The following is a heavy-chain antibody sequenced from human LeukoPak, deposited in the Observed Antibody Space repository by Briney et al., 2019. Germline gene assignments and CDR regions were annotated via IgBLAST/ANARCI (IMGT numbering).Heavy chain of an antibody. CDR3: ASSTSWLGWWYFDY. CDR2: ISSSSSYI. J-gene: IGHJ4*02. Sequence: PVGSLRLSCAASGFTFSSYSMNWVRQAPGKGLEWVSSISSSSSYIYYADSVKGRFTISRDDAKNSLYLQMNSLRAEDTAVYYCASSTSWLGWWYFDYWGQGTLVTVSS. V-gene: IGHV3-21*01. CDR1: GFTFSSYS. D-gene: IGHD2-2*01.